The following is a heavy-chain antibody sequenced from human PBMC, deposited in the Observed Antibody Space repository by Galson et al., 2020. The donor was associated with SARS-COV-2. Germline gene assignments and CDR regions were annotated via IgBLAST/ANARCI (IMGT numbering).Heavy chain of an antibody. J-gene: IGHJ4*02. CDR3: GRADFDFHYDWRLTVAY. CDR1: GFTFSNYG. CDR2: ISYAGSET. Sequence: GESLKISCAASGFTFSNYGLHWVRQAPGKGLEWGSCISYAGSETSYAASVKGRFAISRDDPKNTLFMQMNSLRPDDTAVYYCGRADFDFHYDWRLTVAYWGQGTLVTVSS. D-gene: IGHD3-3*01. V-gene: IGHV3-30*03.